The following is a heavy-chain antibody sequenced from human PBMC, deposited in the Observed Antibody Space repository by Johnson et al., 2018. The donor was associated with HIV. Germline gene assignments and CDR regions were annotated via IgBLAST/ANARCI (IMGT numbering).Heavy chain of an antibody. CDR1: GFTFRNYL. Sequence: VQLVESGGGLVQPGGSLRLSCAASGFTFRNYLMSWVRQAPGKGLEWVAFIRYDESNKYYADSLKGRFTISRDNSKNAVYLQMNSLGAGDTAVYYFAKDQHGPLVPTVMRDDAFDIWGQGTMVTVSS. CDR3: AKDQHGPLVPTVMRDDAFDI. D-gene: IGHD5-12*01. J-gene: IGHJ3*02. V-gene: IGHV3-30*02. CDR2: IRYDESNK.